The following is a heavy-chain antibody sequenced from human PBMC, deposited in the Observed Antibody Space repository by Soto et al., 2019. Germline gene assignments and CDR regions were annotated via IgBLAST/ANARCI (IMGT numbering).Heavy chain of an antibody. CDR1: GFSLSTSGMC. CDR2: IDWDDDK. V-gene: IGHV2-70*01. CDR3: ARIPKKKYSSSWSYYYYYGMDV. D-gene: IGHD6-13*01. Sequence: SGPTLVNPTPPLTLTCTFSGFSLSTSGMCVSWIRQPPGKALEWLALIDWDDDKYYSTSLKTRLTISKDTSKNQVVLTMTNMDPVDTATYYCARIPKKKYSSSWSYYYYYGMDVWGQGTTVTVSS. J-gene: IGHJ6*02.